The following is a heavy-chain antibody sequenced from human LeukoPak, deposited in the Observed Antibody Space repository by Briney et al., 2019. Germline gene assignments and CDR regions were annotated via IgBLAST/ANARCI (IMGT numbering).Heavy chain of an antibody. CDR1: GGSISSYY. V-gene: IGHV4-59*01. D-gene: IGHD1-26*01. Sequence: SETLSLTCTVSGGSISSYYWSWIRQPPGKGLERIGYIYYSGSTNYNPSLKSRVTISVDTSKNQFSLKLSSVTAADTAVYYCARNVYSGSYLFDYWGQGTLVTVSS. J-gene: IGHJ4*02. CDR3: ARNVYSGSYLFDY. CDR2: IYYSGST.